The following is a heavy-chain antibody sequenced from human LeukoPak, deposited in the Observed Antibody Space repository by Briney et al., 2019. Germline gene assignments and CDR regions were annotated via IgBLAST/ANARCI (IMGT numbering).Heavy chain of an antibody. Sequence: GGSLRLSCAASGFTLSYYWMHWVRQGPGKGLVWVSTINGDGSSTNYADSVKGRFTISRDNAKNTLYLEMNSLRVEDTAVYYCARDGDGYNFIDYWGQGTLVTVSS. J-gene: IGHJ4*02. V-gene: IGHV3-74*01. D-gene: IGHD5-24*01. CDR3: ARDGDGYNFIDY. CDR1: GFTLSYYW. CDR2: INGDGSST.